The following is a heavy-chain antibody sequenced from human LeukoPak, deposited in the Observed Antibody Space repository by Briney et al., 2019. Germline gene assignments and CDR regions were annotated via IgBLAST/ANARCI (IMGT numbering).Heavy chain of an antibody. CDR3: ARDGRSSSRGPYYYYYYMDV. CDR1: GFTFSSYE. Sequence: PGGSLRLSCAASGFTFSSYEMNWVRQTPGKGLEWISYISSSGTTIYYADSVKGRFTISRDNAKNSLYLQLSSLRAEDTAVYYCARDGRSSSRGPYYYYYYMDVWGKGTTVTISS. J-gene: IGHJ6*03. V-gene: IGHV3-48*03. D-gene: IGHD6-6*01. CDR2: ISSSGTTI.